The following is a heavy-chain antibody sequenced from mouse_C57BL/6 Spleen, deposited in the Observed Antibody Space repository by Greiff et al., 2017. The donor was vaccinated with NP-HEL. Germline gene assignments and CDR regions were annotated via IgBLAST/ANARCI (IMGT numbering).Heavy chain of an antibody. CDR2: IWRGGST. V-gene: IGHV2-5*01. CDR3: AKNYYGSSYRGAMDY. Sequence: VQRVESGPGLVQPSQSLSITCTVSGFSLTSYGVHWVRQSPGKGLEWLGVIWRGGSTDYNAAFMSRLSITKDNTKSQVFFKMNSLQADDTAIYYCAKNYYGSSYRGAMDYWGQGTSVTVSS. J-gene: IGHJ4*01. D-gene: IGHD1-1*01. CDR1: GFSLTSYG.